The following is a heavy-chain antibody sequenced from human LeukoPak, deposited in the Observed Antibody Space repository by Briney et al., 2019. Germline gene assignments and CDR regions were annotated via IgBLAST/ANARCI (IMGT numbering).Heavy chain of an antibody. CDR1: GFTFSDYA. CDR2: ISKDGSDK. Sequence: PGRPLRLSCAASGFTFSDYAMHWVRQAPGKGLEWVAVISKDGSDKYYPGSVRGRFTISRDNSKNTIYLQMDSLRAEDTAIYYCARDYWWNYDYWGQGTLVTVSS. V-gene: IGHV3-30-3*01. CDR3: ARDYWWNYDY. J-gene: IGHJ4*02. D-gene: IGHD1-7*01.